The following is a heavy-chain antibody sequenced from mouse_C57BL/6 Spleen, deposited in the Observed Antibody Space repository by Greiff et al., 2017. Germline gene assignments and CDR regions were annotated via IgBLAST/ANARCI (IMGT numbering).Heavy chain of an antibody. V-gene: IGHV1-69*01. J-gene: IGHJ4*01. CDR3: ATGNIYAMDY. CDR2: IDPSDSYT. CDR1: GYTFTSYW. D-gene: IGHD2-1*01. Sequence: VQLQQPGAELVMPGASVKLSCKASGYTFTSYWMHWVKQRPGQGLEWIGEIDPSDSYTNYNQKFKGKSTLTVDKSSSTAYMQLSSLTSEDSAVYYCATGNIYAMDYWGKGTSVTVSS.